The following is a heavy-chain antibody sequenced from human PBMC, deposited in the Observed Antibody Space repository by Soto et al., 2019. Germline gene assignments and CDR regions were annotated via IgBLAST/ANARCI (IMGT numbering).Heavy chain of an antibody. V-gene: IGHV4-59*01. Sequence: QVQLQESGPGLVKPSETLSLTCTVSGGSISSYYWSWIRQPPGKGLEWIGYIYYSGSTNYNPSLKSRVTISVDTSKNQCSLKLSSVTAADTAVYYCAGGLISGYYLYDAFDIWGQGTMVTVSS. D-gene: IGHD3-22*01. J-gene: IGHJ3*02. CDR2: IYYSGST. CDR3: AGGLISGYYLYDAFDI. CDR1: GGSISSYY.